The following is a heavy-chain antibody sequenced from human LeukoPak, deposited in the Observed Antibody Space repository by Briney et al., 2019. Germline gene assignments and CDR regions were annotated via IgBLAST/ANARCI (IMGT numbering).Heavy chain of an antibody. D-gene: IGHD6-13*01. CDR2: IKQDGCEK. CDR1: GFTFSSYW. J-gene: IGHJ4*02. V-gene: IGHV3-7*01. Sequence: GGSLRLSCAASGFTFSSYWMSWVRQAPGKGLEWVANIKQDGCEKYYVDSVKGRFTISRDNAKNSLYLQMNSLRAEDTAVYYCARDAIAAVSDYWGQGTLVTVSS. CDR3: ARDAIAAVSDY.